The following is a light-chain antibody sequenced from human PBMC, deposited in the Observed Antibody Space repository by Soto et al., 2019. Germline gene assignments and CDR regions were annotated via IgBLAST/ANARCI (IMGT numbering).Light chain of an antibody. CDR2: GAS. Sequence: EIVLTQSPATLSVSPGERVTLSCRASQSISSKLGWYQQRPGQAPRLLIYGASTRATGIPARFSGSGSGTEFTITTSSLQSADFAVYYCKQYDTWRSLSLGQGTRLAIK. J-gene: IGKJ5*01. CDR1: QSISSK. V-gene: IGKV3-15*01. CDR3: KQYDTWRSLS.